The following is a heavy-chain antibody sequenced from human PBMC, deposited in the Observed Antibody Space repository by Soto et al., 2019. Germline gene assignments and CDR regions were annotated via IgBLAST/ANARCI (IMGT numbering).Heavy chain of an antibody. D-gene: IGHD2-15*01. CDR3: ARGTPYCSGGSCYNWFDP. CDR2: IYYSGST. Sequence: SETLSLTCTVSGGSISSYYWSWIRQPPGKGLEWIGYIYYSGSTNYNPSLKSRVTISVDTSKNQFSLKLSSVTAADTAVYYCARGTPYCSGGSCYNWFDPWGQGTLVTVSS. V-gene: IGHV4-59*01. J-gene: IGHJ5*02. CDR1: GGSISSYY.